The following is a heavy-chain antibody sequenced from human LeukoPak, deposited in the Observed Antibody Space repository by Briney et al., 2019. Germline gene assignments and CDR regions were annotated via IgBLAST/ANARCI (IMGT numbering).Heavy chain of an antibody. CDR1: GGSISSGNYY. D-gene: IGHD3-10*01. J-gene: IGHJ4*02. V-gene: IGHV4-61*02. Sequence: SQTLSLTCTVSGGSISSGNYYWSWIRQPAGKGLEWIGRIYTSGSTNYNPSLKSRVTISVDTSKNQFSLKLSSVTAADTAVYFCARYYGSGRDGDYWGQGTLVTVSS. CDR3: ARYYGSGRDGDY. CDR2: IYTSGST.